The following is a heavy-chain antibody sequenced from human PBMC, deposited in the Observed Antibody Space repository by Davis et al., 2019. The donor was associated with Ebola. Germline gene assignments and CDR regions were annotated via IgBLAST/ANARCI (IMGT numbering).Heavy chain of an antibody. CDR1: GFTFYRYE. Sequence: GESLKIPCAASGFTFYRYEMNWVRQAPGKGLEWVSYINFRGTTIYYADSVRGRFTISRDNAKNSLYLQMISLRAEDTAVYYCAKSPVTSDYAMDVWGQGTTVTVSS. CDR3: AKSPVTSDYAMDV. CDR2: INFRGTTI. D-gene: IGHD4-17*01. J-gene: IGHJ6*02. V-gene: IGHV3-48*03.